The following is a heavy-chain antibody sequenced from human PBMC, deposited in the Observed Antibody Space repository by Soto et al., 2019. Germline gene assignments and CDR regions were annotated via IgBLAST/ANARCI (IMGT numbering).Heavy chain of an antibody. CDR3: AKEVLDYYDSSGYYIDY. CDR1: GFTFSSYA. CDR2: ISGSGGST. V-gene: IGHV3-23*01. J-gene: IGHJ4*02. D-gene: IGHD3-22*01. Sequence: GGSLRLSCAASGFTFSSYAMSWVRQAPGKGLEWVSAISGSGGSTYYADSVKGRFTISRDNSKNTLYLQMNSLRAEDTAVYYCAKEVLDYYDSSGYYIDYWGQGTLVTVSS.